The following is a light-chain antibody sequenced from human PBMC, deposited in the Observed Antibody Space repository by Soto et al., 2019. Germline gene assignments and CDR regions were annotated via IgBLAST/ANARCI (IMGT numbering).Light chain of an antibody. CDR1: KSIRRSY. CDR3: QQYGSSPLT. J-gene: IGKJ4*01. V-gene: IGKV3-20*01. Sequence: EIVLTQSQGTLSFSPGKRGRLXWMASKSIRRSYLARYQQRPGQAPRLLIYGASSRATGNPDRFSGSGSGTEFTLTISRLEPEDFAVYYCQQYGSSPLTFGGGTKVDIK. CDR2: GAS.